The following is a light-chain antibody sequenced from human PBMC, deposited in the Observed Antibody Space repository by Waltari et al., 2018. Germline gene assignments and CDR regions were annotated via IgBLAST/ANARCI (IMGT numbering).Light chain of an antibody. V-gene: IGKV2-30*02. CDR3: MLRTHWPYT. Sequence: QSLIHSDGNTHWNGLHQWPGQSPTRLVYKVSSREAGVPDKFSGGRSGTDFTLKISRVEAEDVGGDYCMLRTHWPYTFGQGTRLDIK. CDR2: KVS. J-gene: IGKJ2*01. CDR1: QSLIHSDGNTH.